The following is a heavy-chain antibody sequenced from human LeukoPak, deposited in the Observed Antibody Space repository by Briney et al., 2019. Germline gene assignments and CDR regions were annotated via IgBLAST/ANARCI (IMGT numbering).Heavy chain of an antibody. CDR3: AGTGMVDYGDDYEDAFDI. CDR2: IIPIFGTA. D-gene: IGHD4-17*01. J-gene: IGHJ3*02. CDR1: GGTFSSYA. V-gene: IGHV1-69*05. Sequence: SVKVSCKASGGTFSSYAISWVRQAPGQGLEWMGGIIPIFGTANYAQKFQGRVTITRDTSASTAYMELSSLRSEDTAVYYCAGTGMVDYGDDYEDAFDIWGQGTMVTVSS.